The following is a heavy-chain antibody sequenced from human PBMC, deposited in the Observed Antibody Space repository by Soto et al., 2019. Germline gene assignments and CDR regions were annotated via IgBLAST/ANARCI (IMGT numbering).Heavy chain of an antibody. CDR3: AKNGHPPYYYYGMDV. CDR1: GYTFTRYG. V-gene: IGHV1-18*01. Sequence: QGQLVQSGGEVKKPGASVKVSCKASGYTFTRYGISWVRQAPGQGLEWMGWISGYNGDTKYAQQFQGRVTITVDTSTTTAYMELRSLTSDDSAVYYCAKNGHPPYYYYGMDVWGQGTTVTVS. CDR2: ISGYNGDT. D-gene: IGHD2-8*01. J-gene: IGHJ6*02.